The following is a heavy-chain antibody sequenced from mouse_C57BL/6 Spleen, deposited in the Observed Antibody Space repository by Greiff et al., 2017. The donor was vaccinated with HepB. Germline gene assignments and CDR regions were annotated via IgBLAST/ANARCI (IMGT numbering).Heavy chain of an antibody. J-gene: IGHJ1*03. CDR2: INPSNGGT. Sequence: QVQLQQPGTELVKPGASVKLSCKASGYTFTSYWMHWVKQRPGQGLEWIGNINPSNGGTNYNEKFKSKATLTVDNSSRTAYMQISSMTSEDSAVFYCARKGITTVVAGTNWYFDVWGTGTTVTVSS. V-gene: IGHV1-53*01. CDR3: ARKGITTVVAGTNWYFDV. D-gene: IGHD1-1*01. CDR1: GYTFTSYW.